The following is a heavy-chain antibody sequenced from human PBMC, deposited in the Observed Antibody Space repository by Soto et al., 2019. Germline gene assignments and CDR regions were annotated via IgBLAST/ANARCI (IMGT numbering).Heavy chain of an antibody. CDR1: GYNLTSYG. D-gene: IGHD6-13*01. J-gene: IGHJ3*02. CDR3: ARDLLEQLVQPDI. Sequence: ASVKVSCKASGYNLTSYGISWVRQAPGQGLEWMGWISAYNGNTNYAQKLQGRVTMTTDTSTSTAYMEQSSLRSDDTAVYYCARDLLEQLVQPDIWGQGTMVTVSS. V-gene: IGHV1-18*04. CDR2: ISAYNGNT.